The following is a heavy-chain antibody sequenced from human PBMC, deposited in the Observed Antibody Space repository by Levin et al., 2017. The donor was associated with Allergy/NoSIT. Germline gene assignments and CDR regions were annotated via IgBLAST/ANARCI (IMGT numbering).Heavy chain of an antibody. CDR2: IYHSGTT. J-gene: IGHJ1*01. CDR3: ASKEYVLYYFRH. D-gene: IGHD2-2*02. CDR1: GGSISGSSYY. Sequence: SETLSLTCTVSGGSISGSSYYWGWIRQPPGKGLEWIGCIYHSGTTYYNPSLKSRVTISVDTSKNQFSLKLSYVTAADMAVYYCASKEYVLYYFRHWGQGTLVTVS. V-gene: IGHV4-39*01.